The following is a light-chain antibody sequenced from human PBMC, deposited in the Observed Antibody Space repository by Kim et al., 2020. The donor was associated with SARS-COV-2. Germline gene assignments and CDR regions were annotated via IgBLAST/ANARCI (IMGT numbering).Light chain of an antibody. CDR3: QQYGSSPRT. CDR2: GAS. V-gene: IGKV3-20*01. J-gene: IGKJ4*01. CDR1: QSVTSNY. Sequence: SPGERATLPCRASQSVTSNYLAWYQQKPGQAPRLLIYGASSRATGIPDRFSGSGSGTDFTLTISSLEPEDFVVYYCQQYGSSPRTFGGGTKVDIK.